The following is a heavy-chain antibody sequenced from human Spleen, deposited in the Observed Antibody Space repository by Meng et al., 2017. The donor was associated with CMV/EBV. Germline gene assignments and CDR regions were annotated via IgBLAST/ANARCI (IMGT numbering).Heavy chain of an antibody. J-gene: IGHJ6*02. D-gene: IGHD3-3*01. CDR2: ISSSSRNI. Sequence: GGSLRLSCAISGFTFSRYRMNWVRQAPGKGLEWVSSISSSSRNIYYADSVKGRFTISRDNAKNSLYLQMNSLRAEDTAVYYCARDRPSVVDTIFGVVPDYYYGMDVWGQGTTVTVSS. CDR1: GFTFSRYR. CDR3: ARDRPSVVDTIFGVVPDYYYGMDV. V-gene: IGHV3-21*01.